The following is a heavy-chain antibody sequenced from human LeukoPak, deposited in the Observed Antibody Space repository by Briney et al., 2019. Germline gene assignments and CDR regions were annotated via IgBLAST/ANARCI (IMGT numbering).Heavy chain of an antibody. CDR2: ISGSGGST. CDR1: GFTLSSCA. V-gene: IGHV3-23*01. J-gene: IGHJ4*02. Sequence: GGSLRLSCAASGFTLSSCAMSWVRQAPGKGLEWVSAISGSGGSTYYADSVKGRFTISRDNSKNTLYLQMNSLRAEDTAVYYCAKARGKTTVAPYYFDYWGQGTLVTVSS. D-gene: IGHD4-23*01. CDR3: AKARGKTTVAPYYFDY.